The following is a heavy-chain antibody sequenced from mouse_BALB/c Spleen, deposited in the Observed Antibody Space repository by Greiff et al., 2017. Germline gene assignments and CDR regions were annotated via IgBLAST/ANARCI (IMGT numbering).Heavy chain of an antibody. CDR2: INPYNDGT. Sequence: EVQLQQSGPELVKPGASVKMSCKASGYTFTSYVMHWVKQKPGQGLEWIGYINPYNDGTKNNEKFKGKATLTSDKSSSTAYMELSSLTSEDSAVYDCARGGSITTVVGDAMDYWGQGTSVTVSA. D-gene: IGHD1-1*01. CDR3: ARGGSITTVVGDAMDY. V-gene: IGHV1-14*01. CDR1: GYTFTSYV. J-gene: IGHJ4*01.